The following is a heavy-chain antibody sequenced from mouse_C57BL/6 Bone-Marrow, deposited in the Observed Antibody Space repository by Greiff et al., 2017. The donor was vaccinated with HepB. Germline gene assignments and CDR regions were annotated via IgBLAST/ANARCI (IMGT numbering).Heavy chain of an antibody. D-gene: IGHD2-2*01. J-gene: IGHJ2*01. CDR3: ARSGMVTTEGYFDY. CDR1: GYTFTSYW. Sequence: QVQLQQPGAELVKPGASVKMSCKASGYTFTSYWITWVKQRPGQGLEWIGDIYPGSGSTNYNEKFKSKATLTVDTSSSTAYMQLSSLTSEDSAVYYCARSGMVTTEGYFDYWGQGTTLTVSS. V-gene: IGHV1-55*01. CDR2: IYPGSGST.